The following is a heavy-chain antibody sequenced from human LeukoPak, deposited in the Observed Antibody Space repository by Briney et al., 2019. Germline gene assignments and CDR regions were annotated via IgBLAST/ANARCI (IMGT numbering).Heavy chain of an antibody. CDR2: IYYSGST. J-gene: IGHJ4*02. CDR1: GGSISSGDYY. CDR3: ARVGGGSSGLGFDY. V-gene: IGHV4-30-4*08. Sequence: SETLSLTCTVSGGSISSGDYYWSWIRQPPGKGLEWIGYIYYSGSTYYNPSLKSRVTISVDTSKNQFSLKLSSVTAADTAVYYCARVGGGSSGLGFDYWGQGTLVTVSS. D-gene: IGHD3-22*01.